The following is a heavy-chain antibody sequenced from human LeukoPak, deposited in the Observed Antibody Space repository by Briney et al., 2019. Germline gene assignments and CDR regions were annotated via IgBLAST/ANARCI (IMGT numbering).Heavy chain of an antibody. V-gene: IGHV4-34*01. D-gene: IGHD3-10*01. Sequence: SESLSLTCAVYGGSFSGYYWSWIRQPPGKGLEWIGEINHSGSTKYNPSLKSRVTISADTSKNQFSLKLSSVTAADTAVYYCARRVGRWFGERAYYYNYMDVWGKGTTVAISS. CDR1: GGSFSGYY. J-gene: IGHJ6*03. CDR3: ARRVGRWFGERAYYYNYMDV. CDR2: INHSGST.